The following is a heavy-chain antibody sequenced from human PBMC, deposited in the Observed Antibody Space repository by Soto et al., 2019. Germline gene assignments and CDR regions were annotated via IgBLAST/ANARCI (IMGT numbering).Heavy chain of an antibody. J-gene: IGHJ4*02. V-gene: IGHV1-8*01. CDR1: GYTFTSYD. D-gene: IGHD4-17*01. Sequence: GASVKVSCKASGYTFTSYDINWVRQATGQGLEWMGWMNPNSGNTGYAQKFQGRVTMTRNTSISTAYMELSSLRSEDTAVYYCARVGSTMTTVPSDFGYWGQGTLVIVS. CDR2: MNPNSGNT. CDR3: ARVGSTMTTVPSDFGY.